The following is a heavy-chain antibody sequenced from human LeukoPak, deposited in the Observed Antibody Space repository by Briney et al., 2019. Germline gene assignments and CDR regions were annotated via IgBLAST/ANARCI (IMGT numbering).Heavy chain of an antibody. J-gene: IGHJ4*02. D-gene: IGHD2-2*01. CDR3: AKDYCSSTSCSLFDY. V-gene: IGHV3-30*02. Sequence: SLKGRFTISRDNSKNTLYLQMNSLRAEDTAVYYCAKDYCSSTSCSLFDYWGQGTLVTVSS.